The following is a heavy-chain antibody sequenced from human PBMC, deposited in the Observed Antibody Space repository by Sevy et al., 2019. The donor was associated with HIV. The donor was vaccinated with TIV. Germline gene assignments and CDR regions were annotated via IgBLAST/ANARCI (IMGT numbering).Heavy chain of an antibody. V-gene: IGHV1-18*01. Sequence: ASVKVSCTASGYTFTSYGISWVQQAPGQGLEWMGWISAYNGNTNYAQKLQGRVTLTTDTSTSTAYMELRSLRSDDTAVYYCARGYYDFWSGYYRRDAFDIWGQGTMVTVSS. J-gene: IGHJ3*02. CDR3: ARGYYDFWSGYYRRDAFDI. D-gene: IGHD3-3*01. CDR2: ISAYNGNT. CDR1: GYTFTSYG.